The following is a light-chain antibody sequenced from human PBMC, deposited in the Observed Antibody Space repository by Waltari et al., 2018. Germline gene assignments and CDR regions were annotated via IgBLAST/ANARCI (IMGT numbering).Light chain of an antibody. J-gene: IGKJ1*01. CDR2: GAS. V-gene: IGKV3-15*01. Sequence: EIVLTQSPATLSVSPGERATLSCRASQSISSNLVWYQQKPGQAPRLLIYGASTRATGIPARFSGSGSGTEFTLTISSLQSEDSAVYHCHQYNYLGTFGQGTKVEIK. CDR3: HQYNYLGT. CDR1: QSISSN.